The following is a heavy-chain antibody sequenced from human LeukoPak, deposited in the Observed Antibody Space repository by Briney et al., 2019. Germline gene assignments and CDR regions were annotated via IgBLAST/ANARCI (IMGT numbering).Heavy chain of an antibody. Sequence: GGSLRLSCAASGFTFSSYGMHWVRQAPGKGLEWVSYISSSSSYIYYADSVKGRFTISRDNAKNSLYLQMNSLRAEDTAVYYCARGRAVVAASDSWFDPWGQGTLVTVSS. J-gene: IGHJ5*02. CDR1: GFTFSSYG. CDR3: ARGRAVVAASDSWFDP. D-gene: IGHD2-15*01. V-gene: IGHV3-21*05. CDR2: ISSSSSYI.